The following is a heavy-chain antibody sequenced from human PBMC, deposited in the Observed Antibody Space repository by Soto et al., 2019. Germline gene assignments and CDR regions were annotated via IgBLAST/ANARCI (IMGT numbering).Heavy chain of an antibody. Sequence: GGSLRLSCAASGFTFSDYGMQWVRQAPGKGLEWVAVIWYDGSNKYYGDYVKGRFTISRDNSKNTVNLQMNSLRADDSAVYYCAKDRLAGGFDYWGQGTLVTVSS. J-gene: IGHJ4*02. CDR3: AKDRLAGGFDY. V-gene: IGHV3-33*06. D-gene: IGHD3-16*01. CDR2: IWYDGSNK. CDR1: GFTFSDYG.